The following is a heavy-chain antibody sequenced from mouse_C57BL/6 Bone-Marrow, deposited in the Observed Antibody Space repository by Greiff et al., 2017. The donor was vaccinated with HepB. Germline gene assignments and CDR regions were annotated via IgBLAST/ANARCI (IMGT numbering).Heavy chain of an antibody. D-gene: IGHD2-5*01. CDR2: IDPSDSYT. Sequence: QVQLQQPGAELVRPGTSVKLSCKASGYTFTSYWMHWVKQRPGQGLEWIGVIDPSDSYTNYNQKFKGKATLTVDTSSSTSYMQLSSLTSEDSAVYYCARAYYSIPYFDDWGEGTTLTVSS. J-gene: IGHJ2*01. V-gene: IGHV1-59*01. CDR1: GYTFTSYW. CDR3: ARAYYSIPYFDD.